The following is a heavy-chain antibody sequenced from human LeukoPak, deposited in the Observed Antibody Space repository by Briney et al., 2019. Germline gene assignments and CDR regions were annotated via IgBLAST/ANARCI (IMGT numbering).Heavy chain of an antibody. J-gene: IGHJ4*02. V-gene: IGHV4-39*07. Sequence: PSETLSLTCTVSGGSISSSSYYWGWIRQPPGKGLEWIGSIYYSGSTYYNPSLKSRVTISVDTSKNQFSLKLSSVTAADTAVYYCARDERDGYDYWGQGTLVTVSS. CDR3: ARDERDGYDY. D-gene: IGHD5-24*01. CDR1: GGSISSSSYY. CDR2: IYYSGST.